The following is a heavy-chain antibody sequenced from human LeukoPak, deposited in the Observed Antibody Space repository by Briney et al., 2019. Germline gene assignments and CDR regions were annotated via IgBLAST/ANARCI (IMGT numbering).Heavy chain of an antibody. CDR3: AGDRGSIVTGGAFDI. CDR1: GGSISSSSYY. V-gene: IGHV4-39*07. Sequence: SETLSLTCTVSGGSISSSSYYWGWIRQPPGKGLEWIGSIYYSGSTYYNPSLKSRVTISVDTSKNQFSLKLSSVTAADTAVYYCAGDRGSIVTGGAFDIWGQGTMVTVSS. D-gene: IGHD6-13*01. CDR2: IYYSGST. J-gene: IGHJ3*02.